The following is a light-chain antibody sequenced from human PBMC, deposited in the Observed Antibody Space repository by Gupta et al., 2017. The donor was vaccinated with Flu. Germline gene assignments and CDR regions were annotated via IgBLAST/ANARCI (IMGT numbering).Light chain of an antibody. CDR3: KPADRSGTL. CDR2: KDS. V-gene: IGLV3-25*02. Sequence: SYALTQPPSVSVSPGQTARITCSGDALPKQYAYWYQQKPGQAPVLVIYKDSERPSGIPARFYGSSSGRTGTLNSGGVQAEEEADYYCKPADRSGTLFGTGTKVTVL. CDR1: ALPKQY. J-gene: IGLJ1*01.